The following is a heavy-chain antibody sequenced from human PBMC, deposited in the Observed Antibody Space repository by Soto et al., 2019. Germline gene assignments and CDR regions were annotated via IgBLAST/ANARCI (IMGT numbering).Heavy chain of an antibody. V-gene: IGHV4-39*02. Sequence: PSETLSLTCIVSGGSIRTSSYYWGLIRQPPGKGLEWIGSVYSGGSTYYNPSLKSRVTISADTSKNQFSLNLNSVTAADTAVYYCARDFGEYSFFFDYWGQGXLVTVS. CDR3: ARDFGEYSFFFDY. CDR1: GGSIRTSSYY. D-gene: IGHD2-21*01. J-gene: IGHJ4*02. CDR2: VYSGGST.